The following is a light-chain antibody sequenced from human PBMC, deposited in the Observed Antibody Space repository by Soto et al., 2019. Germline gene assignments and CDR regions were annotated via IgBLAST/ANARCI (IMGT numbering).Light chain of an antibody. J-gene: IGKJ3*01. CDR1: QNIRHY. CDR3: QQYNSYTT. CDR2: DVS. V-gene: IGKV1-5*01. Sequence: DIQMTQSPSTLSASVGDRVTITCRASQNIRHYLAWYQQKPGEAPKLLIYDVSTLESGVPSRFGGSGSGTEFSLTITSLQPDDCATYYCQQYNSYTTFGPGTKVHIK.